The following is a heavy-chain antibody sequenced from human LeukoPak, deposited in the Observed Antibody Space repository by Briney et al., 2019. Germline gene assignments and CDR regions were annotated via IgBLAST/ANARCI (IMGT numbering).Heavy chain of an antibody. V-gene: IGHV3-30*03. D-gene: IGHD3-22*01. Sequence: GGSLRLSCAASGFTFSSYGMHWVRQAPGKGLDWVAVISNDGSKKYYADSVKGRFTISRDNSKNTLSLQVSSLRTEDTAVYYCARGYYDSSGDYSDDRLDSWGQGTLVTVSS. J-gene: IGHJ4*02. CDR1: GFTFSSYG. CDR3: ARGYYDSSGDYSDDRLDS. CDR2: ISNDGSKK.